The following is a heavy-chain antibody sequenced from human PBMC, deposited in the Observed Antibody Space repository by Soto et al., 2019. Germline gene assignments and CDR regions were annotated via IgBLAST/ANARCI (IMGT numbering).Heavy chain of an antibody. J-gene: IGHJ5*02. D-gene: IGHD1-1*01. V-gene: IGHV6-1*01. CDR1: GDSVSSNSAA. Sequence: PSQTLSLTCAISGDSVSSNSAAWNWIRQSPSRGLEWLGRTYYRSKWYNDYAVSVKSRITINPDTSKNQFSLQLNSVTPEDTAVYYCARGVQLEPSQFFYNWFDPWGQGTLVTVSS. CDR3: ARGVQLEPSQFFYNWFDP. CDR2: TYYRSKWYN.